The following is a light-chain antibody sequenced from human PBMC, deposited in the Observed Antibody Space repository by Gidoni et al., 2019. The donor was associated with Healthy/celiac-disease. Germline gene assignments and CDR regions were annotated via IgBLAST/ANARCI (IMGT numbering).Light chain of an antibody. CDR2: GAS. CDR1: QSVSSNY. CDR3: QQYDRSPLT. J-gene: IGKJ4*01. Sequence: EIVFTQSPGTLSLSPGERATLSCRASQSVSSNYLAWYQQKPGQAPRLLIYGASSRATGIPDRFSGSGSGTDFTLTISRLEPEDFAVYYCQQYDRSPLTFGGGTKVEIK. V-gene: IGKV3-20*01.